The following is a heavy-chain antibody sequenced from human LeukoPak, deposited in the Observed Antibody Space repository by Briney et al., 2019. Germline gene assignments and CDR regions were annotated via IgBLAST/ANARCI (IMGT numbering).Heavy chain of an antibody. CDR1: GGSISSSSYY. D-gene: IGHD6-19*01. CDR2: IYYSGST. CDR3: ARYDVGWYYFDY. V-gene: IGHV4-39*07. J-gene: IGHJ4*02. Sequence: SETLSLTCTVSGGSISSSSYYWDWIRQPPGKGLEWIGSIYYSGSTNYNPSLKSRVTISVDKSKNQFSLKLSSVTAADTAVYYCARYDVGWYYFDYWGQGTLVTVSS.